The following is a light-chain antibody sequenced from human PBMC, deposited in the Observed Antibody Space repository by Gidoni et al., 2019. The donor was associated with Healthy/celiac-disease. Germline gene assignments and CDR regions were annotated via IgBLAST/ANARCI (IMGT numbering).Light chain of an antibody. J-gene: IGLJ3*02. V-gene: IGLV3-1*01. CDR1: KLGDKY. Sequence: SYELTQPPSVSVSPGQTASITSSGDKLGDKYAFWYQQKPGQSPVLVIYQDSKRPSVIPERFSGSNSGNTATLTISGTQAMDEADYYCQAWDSSTVMFGGGTKLTVL. CDR2: QDS. CDR3: QAWDSSTVM.